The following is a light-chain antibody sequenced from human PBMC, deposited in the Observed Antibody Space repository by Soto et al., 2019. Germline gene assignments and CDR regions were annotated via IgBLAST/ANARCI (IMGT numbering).Light chain of an antibody. CDR1: SSDVGGYNY. CDR3: CSFSCGPYV. Sequence: QSVLTQPRSVSGSPGQSVTISCTGTSSDVGGYNYVSWYQQHPGKAPKLMIYDVSKRPSGVPDRFSGSKSGNTASLTISGLQDEDEADYYFCSFSCGPYVFGVGTKLTVL. V-gene: IGLV2-11*01. J-gene: IGLJ1*01. CDR2: DVS.